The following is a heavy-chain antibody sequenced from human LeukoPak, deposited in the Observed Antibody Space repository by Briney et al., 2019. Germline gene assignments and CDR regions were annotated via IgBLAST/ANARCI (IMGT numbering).Heavy chain of an antibody. V-gene: IGHV3-33*01. CDR1: RFSFSSYG. D-gene: IGHD3-16*01. CDR3: ARGAHYYYYYMDV. J-gene: IGHJ6*03. CDR2: IWYDGSNK. Sequence: GGSLRLSCAASRFSFSSYGMHWVRQAPGKGLEWVAVIWYDGSNKYYADSVKGRFTISRDNSKNTLYLQMNSLRAEDTAVYYCARGAHYYYYYMDVWGKGTTVTVSS.